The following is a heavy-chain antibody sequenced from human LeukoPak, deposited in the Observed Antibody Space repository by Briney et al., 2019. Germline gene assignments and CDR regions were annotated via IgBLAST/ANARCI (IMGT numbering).Heavy chain of an antibody. V-gene: IGHV4-39*01. D-gene: IGHD3-22*01. CDR3: AKAGVRYFDSSGLYAFDF. Sequence: SETLFLTCAVSGGSISSTSYYWAWIRKPPGKGLEWIRTIYYSGSTYHNPSLKSRVTMSVDTSRNQFSLKLSSVDAADTAEYYCAKAGVRYFDSSGLYAFDFWGQGTTVTVSS. CDR1: GGSISSTSYY. CDR2: IYYSGST. J-gene: IGHJ3*01.